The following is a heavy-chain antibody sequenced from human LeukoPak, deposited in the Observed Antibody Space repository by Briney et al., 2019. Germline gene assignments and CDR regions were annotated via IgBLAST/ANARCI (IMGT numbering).Heavy chain of an antibody. V-gene: IGHV4-31*03. D-gene: IGHD6-6*01. CDR2: IYYSGST. Sequence: SETLSLTCTVSGGSISSGGYYWSWIRQHPGKGLEWIGYIYYSGSTYYNPSLKSRVTISVDTSKNQFSLKLSSVTAADTAVYYCARVPSSSSGEGFDYWGQGTLVTVSS. CDR1: GGSISSGGYY. J-gene: IGHJ4*02. CDR3: ARVPSSSSGEGFDY.